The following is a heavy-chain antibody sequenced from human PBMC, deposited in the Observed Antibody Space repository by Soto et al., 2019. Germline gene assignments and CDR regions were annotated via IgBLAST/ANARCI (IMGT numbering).Heavy chain of an antibody. V-gene: IGHV3-30*18. CDR1: GFTFSSYG. Sequence: ESGGGVVQPGRSLRLSCAASGFTFSSYGMHWVRQAPGKGLEWVAVISYDGSNKYYADSVKGRFTISRDNSKNTLYLQMNSLRAEDTAVYYCAKNPPSDDWYFDLWGRGTLVTVSS. J-gene: IGHJ2*01. CDR3: AKNPPSDDWYFDL. CDR2: ISYDGSNK.